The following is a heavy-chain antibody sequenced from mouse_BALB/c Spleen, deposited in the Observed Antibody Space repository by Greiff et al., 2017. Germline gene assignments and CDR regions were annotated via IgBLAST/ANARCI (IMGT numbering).Heavy chain of an antibody. V-gene: IGHV2-6-7*01. CDR3: ARDGGNHGYFDY. CDR2: IWGDGST. J-gene: IGHJ2*01. CDR1: GFSLTGYG. Sequence: VMLVESGPGLVAPSQSLSITCTVSGFSLTGYGVNWVRQPPGKGLVWLGMIWGDGSTDYNSALKSRLSISKDNSKSQVFLKMNSLQTDDTARYYGARDGGNHGYFDYWGQGTTLTVSS. D-gene: IGHD1-1*02.